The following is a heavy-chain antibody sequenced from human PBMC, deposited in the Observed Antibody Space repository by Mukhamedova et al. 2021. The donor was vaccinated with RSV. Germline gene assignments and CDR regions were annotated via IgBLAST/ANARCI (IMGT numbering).Heavy chain of an antibody. CDR3: ARDGTVTLDY. V-gene: IGHV3-74*01. J-gene: IGHJ4*02. CDR2: INSDGSST. Sequence: VSRINSDGSSTSYADSVKGRFTISRDNAKNTLYLQMNSPRAEDTAVYYCARDGTVTLDYWGQGTLVTVSS. D-gene: IGHD4-17*01.